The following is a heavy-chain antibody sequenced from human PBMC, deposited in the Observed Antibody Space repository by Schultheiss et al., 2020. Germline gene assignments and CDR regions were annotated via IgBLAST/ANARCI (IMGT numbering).Heavy chain of an antibody. CDR1: GFTFSDYY. CDR3: ARDTLYCGGDCYSELHYYYYYGMDV. Sequence: GGSLRLSCAASGFTFSDYYMSWIRQAPGKGLEWVSYISSSGSTIYYADSVKGRFTISRDNAKNSLYLQMNSLRAEDTAVYYCARDTLYCGGDCYSELHYYYYYGMDVWGQGTTVTVSS. D-gene: IGHD2-21*02. V-gene: IGHV3-11*01. J-gene: IGHJ6*02. CDR2: ISSSGSTI.